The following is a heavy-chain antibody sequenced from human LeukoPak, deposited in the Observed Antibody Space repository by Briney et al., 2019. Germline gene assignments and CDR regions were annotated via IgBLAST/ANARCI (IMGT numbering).Heavy chain of an antibody. J-gene: IGHJ5*02. CDR1: GGSFSGYY. D-gene: IGHD3-10*01. CDR2: INHSGST. Sequence: SETLSLTCAVYGGSFSGYYWSWIRQPPGKGLEWIGEINHSGSTNYNPSLKSRVTISVDTSKNQFSLKLSSVTAADTAVYYCARGCLLSYYYGSGSYCWFDPWGQGTLVTVSS. V-gene: IGHV4-34*01. CDR3: ARGCLLSYYYGSGSYCWFDP.